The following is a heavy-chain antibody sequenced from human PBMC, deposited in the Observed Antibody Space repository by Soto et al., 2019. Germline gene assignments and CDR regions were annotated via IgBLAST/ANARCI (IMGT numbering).Heavy chain of an antibody. CDR3: AKSSAVGANFFDL. D-gene: IGHD1-26*01. CDR2: ISWNGGTI. CDR1: EFICENYA. V-gene: IGHV3-9*01. J-gene: IGHJ4*02. Sequence: SLRRSCAASEFICENYAMHWVLQAPGKGLGWVSGISWNGGTIDYGDSVKGRFTISRDNAKNSLYLQMNSLSAEDTAIYYCAKSSAVGANFFDLWGQGTLVTVSS.